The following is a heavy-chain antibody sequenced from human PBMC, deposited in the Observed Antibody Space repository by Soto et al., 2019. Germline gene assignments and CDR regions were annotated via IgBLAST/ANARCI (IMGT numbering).Heavy chain of an antibody. CDR2: IYPGDSDT. Sequence: AGESLKISCKGSGYSFTSYWIGWVRQMPGKGLEWMGIIYPGDSDTRYSPSFQGQVTISADKSISTAYLQWSSLKASDTAMYYCASALDYYDSSGYYSPYAFDIWGQGTMVTVSS. J-gene: IGHJ3*02. D-gene: IGHD3-22*01. V-gene: IGHV5-51*01. CDR1: GYSFTSYW. CDR3: ASALDYYDSSGYYSPYAFDI.